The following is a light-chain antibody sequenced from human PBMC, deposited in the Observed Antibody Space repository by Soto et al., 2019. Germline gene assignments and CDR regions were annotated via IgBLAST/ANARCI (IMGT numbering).Light chain of an antibody. V-gene: IGKV3-15*01. CDR1: QSVRSN. Sequence: EIVMTQSPGTLSVSPGERATLSCRASQSVRSNLAWYQQKSGQAPRLLIYGPSTRATGIPARFSGSRSGTELTLNISSLQSEDFGVYYCQQYNGWPGTFGQGTTLEVK. CDR3: QQYNGWPGT. CDR2: GPS. J-gene: IGKJ2*01.